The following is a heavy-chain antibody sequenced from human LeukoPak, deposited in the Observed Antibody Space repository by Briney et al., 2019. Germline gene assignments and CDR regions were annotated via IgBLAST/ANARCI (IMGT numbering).Heavy chain of an antibody. V-gene: IGHV4-34*01. D-gene: IGHD3-16*01. Sequence: PSETLSLTCAVYGGSFSGYYWSWIRQPPGKGLEWIGEINHSGSTNYNPSLKSRVTISVDTSKNQFSLKLSSVTAADTAVYYCARLLKYWGYYMDVWGKGTTVTISS. J-gene: IGHJ6*03. CDR2: INHSGST. CDR3: ARLLKYWGYYMDV. CDR1: GGSFSGYY.